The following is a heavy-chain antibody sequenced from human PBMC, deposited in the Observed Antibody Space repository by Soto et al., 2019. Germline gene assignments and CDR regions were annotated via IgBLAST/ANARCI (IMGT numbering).Heavy chain of an antibody. CDR1: GVSISSYY. D-gene: IGHD3-16*01. V-gene: IGHV4-59*01. Sequence: PSETLSLTCNLSGVSISSYYWIWIPQPPGKGLEWIGYIYYSGSTNYTPSLKSRVTISVDTSKNQFSLKLSSVTAADTAVYYRARITPRGVAPPYFDYWSQGTLVTVSS. CDR2: IYYSGST. CDR3: ARITPRGVAPPYFDY. J-gene: IGHJ4*02.